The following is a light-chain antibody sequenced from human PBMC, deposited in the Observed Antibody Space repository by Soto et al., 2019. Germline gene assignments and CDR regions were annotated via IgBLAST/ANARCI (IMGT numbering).Light chain of an antibody. V-gene: IGKV1-5*01. CDR3: QQYNHYWT. J-gene: IGKJ1*01. CDR2: DAS. Sequence: DIQMTQSPSTLSASVGDRVTNTCRASQSISSWLAWYQQKPGKAPKVLIYDASSLESGVPSRFSGSGSGTEFSLTLSNLQPDDFATYYCQQYNHYWTFGQGTRVEIK. CDR1: QSISSW.